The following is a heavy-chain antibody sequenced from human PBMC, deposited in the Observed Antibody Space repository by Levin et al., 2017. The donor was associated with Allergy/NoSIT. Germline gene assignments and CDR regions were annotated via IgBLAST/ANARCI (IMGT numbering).Heavy chain of an antibody. J-gene: IGHJ6*02. CDR1: GGTFSSYA. CDR2: IIPIFGTA. CDR3: ASPTVDTAMALYGMDV. V-gene: IGHV1-69*13. Sequence: ASVKVSCKASGGTFSSYAISWVRQAPGQGLEWMGGIIPIFGTANYAQKFQGRVTITADESTSTAYMELSSLRSEDTAVYYCASPTVDTAMALYGMDVWGQGTTVTVSS. D-gene: IGHD5-18*01.